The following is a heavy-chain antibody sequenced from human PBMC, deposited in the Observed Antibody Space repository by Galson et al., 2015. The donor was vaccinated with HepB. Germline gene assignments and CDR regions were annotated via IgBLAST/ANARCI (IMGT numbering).Heavy chain of an antibody. V-gene: IGHV1-2*02. Sequence: SVKVSCKASGYTFTGYYMHWVRQAPGQGLEWMGWINPNSGGTNYAQKFQGRVTMTRDTSISTAYMELSRLRSDDTAVYYCARGYNWNGSGWFDPWGQGTLVTVSS. CDR2: INPNSGGT. CDR1: GYTFTGYY. CDR3: ARGYNWNGSGWFDP. J-gene: IGHJ5*02. D-gene: IGHD1-1*01.